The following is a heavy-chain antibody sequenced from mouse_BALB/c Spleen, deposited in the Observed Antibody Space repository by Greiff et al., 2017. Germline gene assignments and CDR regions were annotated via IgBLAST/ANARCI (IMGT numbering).Heavy chain of an antibody. CDR3: ARNGQSTRRGLYAMDY. J-gene: IGHJ4*01. D-gene: IGHD2-1*01. V-gene: IGHV2-4-1*01. CDR2: IWSGGST. CDR1: GFSLTSYG. Sequence: QVQLQQSGPGLVQPSQSLSITCTVSGFSLTSYGVHWVRQSPGKGLEWLGVIWSGGSTDYNAAFISRLSISKDNSKSQVFFKMNSLQADDTAIYYCARNGQSTRRGLYAMDYWGQGTSVTVSS.